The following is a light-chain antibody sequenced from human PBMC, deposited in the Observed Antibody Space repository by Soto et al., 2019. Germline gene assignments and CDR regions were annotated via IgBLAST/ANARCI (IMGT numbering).Light chain of an antibody. V-gene: IGLV2-14*01. CDR3: RSYASSRGV. CDR2: EVS. J-gene: IGLJ1*01. Sequence: QSALTQPASVSGSPGQSITISCTGTSSDVGGYNYVSWYQQHPGKAPKLVIYEVSSRPSGVSNRFSGSKSGNTASLTISGLQADDEADYYCRSYASSRGVFGTGTNLTVL. CDR1: SSDVGGYNY.